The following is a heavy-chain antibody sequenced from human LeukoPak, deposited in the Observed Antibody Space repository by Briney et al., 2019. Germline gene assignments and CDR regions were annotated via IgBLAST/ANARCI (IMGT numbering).Heavy chain of an antibody. CDR3: VSDRETQEQI. CDR1: GFTFSRHN. D-gene: IGHD1-26*01. CDR2: ISYNGDST. Sequence: PGGSLILSCSGSGFTFSRHNMHWVRQAPGKGLEYVSAISYNGDSTYYVDSVKGRFTISRDNSKNTLDLQMSSLRPEDTPVYYCVSDRETQEQIWGPGTLVTVSS. V-gene: IGHV3-64D*09. J-gene: IGHJ3*02.